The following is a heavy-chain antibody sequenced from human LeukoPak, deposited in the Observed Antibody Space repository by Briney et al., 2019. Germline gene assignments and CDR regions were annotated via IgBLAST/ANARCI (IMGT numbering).Heavy chain of an antibody. Sequence: GGSLRHSCAASGFTFNNYVMSWVRQAPGKGLEWVSGIDYSGGNTNYADSVLGRFTVSRDNSKNTLYLQMNSLRAEDTAVYYCVATRVCGGVLLRPNCLYFENWGQGTLVSVSS. CDR1: GFTFNNYV. J-gene: IGHJ4*02. V-gene: IGHV3-23*01. D-gene: IGHD3-10*01. CDR3: VATRVCGGVLLRPNCLYFEN. CDR2: IDYSGGNT.